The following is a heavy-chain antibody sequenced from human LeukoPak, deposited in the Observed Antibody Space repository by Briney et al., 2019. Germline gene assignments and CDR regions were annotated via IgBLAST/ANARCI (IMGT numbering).Heavy chain of an antibody. CDR1: GFSFSDYD. D-gene: IGHD3-22*01. Sequence: GGSLRLSCSASGFSFSDYDMNWVRQAPGKGLEWVSAISGRSSHIYYGESVKGRFTISRDNAKNTVSLQMNSLRAEDTGVYYCARAPSEIGGYYPEYFRHWGQGTLVTVSS. CDR3: ARAPSEIGGYYPEYFRH. CDR2: ISGRSSHI. J-gene: IGHJ1*01. V-gene: IGHV3-21*01.